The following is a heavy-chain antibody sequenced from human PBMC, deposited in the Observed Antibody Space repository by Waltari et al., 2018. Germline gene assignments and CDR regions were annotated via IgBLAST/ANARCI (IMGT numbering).Heavy chain of an antibody. D-gene: IGHD3-3*01. V-gene: IGHV4-59*08. CDR1: GGSISSYY. J-gene: IGHJ4*02. Sequence: QVQLQESGPGLVKPSETLSLTCTVSGGSISSYYWSWIPTPPGKGLEWIGYIYYSGSTNYNPSLKSRVTISVDTSKNQFSLKLSSVTAADTAVYYCARHSYDFWSGYYTDYWGQGTLVTVSS. CDR2: IYYSGST. CDR3: ARHSYDFWSGYYTDY.